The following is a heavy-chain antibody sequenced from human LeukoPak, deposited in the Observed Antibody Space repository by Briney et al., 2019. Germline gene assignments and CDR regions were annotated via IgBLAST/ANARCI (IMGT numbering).Heavy chain of an antibody. CDR2: ISAYNGNT. CDR3: ARVDIVATIQLHFDY. V-gene: IGHV1-18*01. J-gene: IGHJ4*02. CDR1: GYTFTSYG. Sequence: ASVKVSCKASGYTFTSYGISWVRQAPGQGLEWMGWISAYNGNTNYAQKLQGRVTMTTDTSTSTAYMELRSLRSDDTAVYYCARVDIVATIQLHFDYWGQGTLVTVSS. D-gene: IGHD5-12*01.